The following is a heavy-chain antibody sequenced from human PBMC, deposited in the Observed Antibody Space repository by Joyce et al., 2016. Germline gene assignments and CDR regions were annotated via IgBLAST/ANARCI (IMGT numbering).Heavy chain of an antibody. CDR2: SNPESGDT. Sequence: VQLVQSGAEVRKPGASVMVSCGASGSIFTGFYIHWVGQAPGQGPGWMGWSNPESGDTNYAQQFRGRVTMTRDSSIRTTYLQLNRLISDDTALYYCARDGAGRPIGSFDYWGQGTLVSVSS. CDR3: ARDGAGRPIGSFDY. V-gene: IGHV1-2*02. J-gene: IGHJ4*02. CDR1: GSIFTGFY. D-gene: IGHD6-6*01.